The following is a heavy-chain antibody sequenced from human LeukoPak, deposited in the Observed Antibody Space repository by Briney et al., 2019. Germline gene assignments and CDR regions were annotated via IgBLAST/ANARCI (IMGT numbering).Heavy chain of an antibody. CDR3: AKDLSSYGDYPENFDY. Sequence: PGRSLRLSCAASGFTFSSYGMHWVRQAPGKGLEWVAVISYDGSNKYYADSVKGRFTISRDNSKNALYLQMNGLRAEDTAVYYCAKDLSSYGDYPENFDYWGQGTLVTVSS. V-gene: IGHV3-30*18. CDR2: ISYDGSNK. CDR1: GFTFSSYG. J-gene: IGHJ4*02. D-gene: IGHD4-17*01.